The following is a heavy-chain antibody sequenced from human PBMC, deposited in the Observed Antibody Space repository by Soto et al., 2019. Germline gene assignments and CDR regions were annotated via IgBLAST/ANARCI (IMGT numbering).Heavy chain of an antibody. CDR2: IVPIFGIP. CDR1: GGTFSTTA. D-gene: IGHD2-15*01. V-gene: IGHV1-69*10. CDR3: ARDSHSAGGWFAP. J-gene: IGHJ5*02. Sequence: GASVKVSCKASGGTFSTTAITWVRQAPGQGLEWMGGIVPIFGIPNYAQKFQGRLAITADKSTNTAYMELISLRSEDTAVYYCARDSHSAGGWFAPWGLGTLVTVSS.